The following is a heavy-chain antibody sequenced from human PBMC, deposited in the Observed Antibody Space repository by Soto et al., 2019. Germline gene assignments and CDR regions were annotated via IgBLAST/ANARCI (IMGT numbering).Heavy chain of an antibody. CDR2: ISAYNGNT. J-gene: IGHJ5*02. CDR3: ARDGHLGYCSGGSCGNWFDP. D-gene: IGHD2-15*01. CDR1: GYTFTSYG. V-gene: IGHV1-18*01. Sequence: ASVKVSCKASGYTFTSYGISWVRQAPGQGLEWMGWISAYNGNTNYAQKLQGRVTTTTDTSTSTAYMELRSLRSDDTAVYYCARDGHLGYCSGGSCGNWFDPWGQGTLVTVSS.